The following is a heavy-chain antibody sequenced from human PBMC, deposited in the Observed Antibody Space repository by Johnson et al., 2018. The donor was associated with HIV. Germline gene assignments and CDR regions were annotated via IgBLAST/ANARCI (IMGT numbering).Heavy chain of an antibody. V-gene: IGHV3-11*04. CDR1: GFTFSNAW. CDR2: ISSSGSTI. CDR3: ARDRRLADAFDI. Sequence: QMLLVESGGGVVQPGRSLRLSCAASGFTFSNAWMSWVRQAPGKGLEWVSYISSSGSTIYYADSVKGRFTISRDNAKNTLYLQMNSLRAEDTAVYYCARDRRLADAFDIWGQGTMVTVSS. J-gene: IGHJ3*02. D-gene: IGHD5-12*01.